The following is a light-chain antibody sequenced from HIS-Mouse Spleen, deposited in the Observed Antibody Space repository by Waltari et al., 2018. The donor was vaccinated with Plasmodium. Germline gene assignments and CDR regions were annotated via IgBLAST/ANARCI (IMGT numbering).Light chain of an antibody. CDR3: QQCHT. CDR2: AAS. V-gene: IGKV1-39*01. Sequence: DIQMTQSPSSLSASVGDRVTITCRASQSISSYLNWYQQKPGKAPKLLIDAASSLQSGVPSRFSGSGSGTDFTLTISSLQPEDFATYYCQQCHTFGQGTKLEIK. J-gene: IGKJ2*01. CDR1: QSISSY.